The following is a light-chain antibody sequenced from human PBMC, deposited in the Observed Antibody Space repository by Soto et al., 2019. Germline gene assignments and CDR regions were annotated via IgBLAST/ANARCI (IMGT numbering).Light chain of an antibody. V-gene: IGLV1-44*01. CDR2: TDN. CDR3: AAWDGSLNGHV. CDR1: SSNIGGNT. J-gene: IGLJ1*01. Sequence: QSVLTQPPSVSGAPGQRVTISCSGSSSNIGGNTVNWFQQLPGTAPKPLIYTDNQRPSGVPDRFSGSKSGTSAFLAISGLQSEDEADYYCAAWDGSLNGHVFGSGTKLTVL.